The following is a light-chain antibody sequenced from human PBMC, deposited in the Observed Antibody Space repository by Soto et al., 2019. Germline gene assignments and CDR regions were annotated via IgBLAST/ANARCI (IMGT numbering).Light chain of an antibody. J-gene: IGLJ3*02. Sequence: QSVLTQPPSVSGSPGQRVTISCTGSSSNIGAGYDVHWYQQLPGTAPKLLIYGNSNRPSGVPDRFSGSKSGTSASLAITGLQAEDEADYDCQSYDSSMSGWVFGGGTQLTVL. CDR1: SSNIGAGYD. V-gene: IGLV1-40*01. CDR3: QSYDSSMSGWV. CDR2: GNS.